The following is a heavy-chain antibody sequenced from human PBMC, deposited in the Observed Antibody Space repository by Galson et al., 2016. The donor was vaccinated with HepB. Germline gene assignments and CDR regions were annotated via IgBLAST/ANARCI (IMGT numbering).Heavy chain of an antibody. Sequence: TLSLTCTVSGGSISSGGYPWSWIRQPPGKGLEWIGSIYHGGSTYYNPSLKSRVTIPLDKSKSQFSLKLTSVTAGHTAVYYCARAAGTYYYGSRGQYYFDSWGQGILVTVSS. CDR1: GGSISSGGYP. CDR3: ARAAGTYYYGSRGQYYFDS. J-gene: IGHJ4*02. D-gene: IGHD3-22*01. CDR2: IYHGGST. V-gene: IGHV4-30-2*01.